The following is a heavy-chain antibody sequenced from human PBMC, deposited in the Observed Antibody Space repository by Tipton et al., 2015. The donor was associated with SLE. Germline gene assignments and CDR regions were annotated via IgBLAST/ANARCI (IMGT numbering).Heavy chain of an antibody. CDR3: ARISSGNYCLDY. J-gene: IGHJ4*02. CDR2: ISGSGGSTYST. D-gene: IGHD3-10*01. V-gene: IGHV3-23*01. CDR1: GFTINSYA. Sequence: GSLRLSCAASGFTINSYAMTWVRQAPGKGLEWISTISGSGGSTYSTYYPNSVKGRFTISRDNARNSLYLQMNSLRVEDTAVYHCARISSGNYCLDYWGQGTLVTVSS.